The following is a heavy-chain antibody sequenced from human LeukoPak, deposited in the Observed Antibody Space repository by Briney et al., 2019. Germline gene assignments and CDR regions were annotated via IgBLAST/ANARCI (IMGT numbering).Heavy chain of an antibody. J-gene: IGHJ4*02. V-gene: IGHV3-11*01. Sequence: GGSLRLSCAASGFTFSDYYMSWIRQAPGKGLEWISYISSSAGVIYYADSVKGRFTISRGSAKHSLYLQVNSLRAEDTAVYYCAREAYGGSYDYWGQGTLVTVSS. D-gene: IGHD1-26*01. CDR3: AREAYGGSYDY. CDR2: ISSSAGVI. CDR1: GFTFSDYY.